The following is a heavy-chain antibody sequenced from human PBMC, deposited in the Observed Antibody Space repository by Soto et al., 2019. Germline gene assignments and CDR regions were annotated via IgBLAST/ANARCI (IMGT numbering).Heavy chain of an antibody. CDR3: ARDRCSNTSCARGYWYFDL. J-gene: IGHJ2*01. CDR1: RGTFSSYT. CDR2: IIPVLGLP. V-gene: IGHV1-69*08. Sequence: QVQLVQSGAEVKKPGSSVKFSCKASRGTFSSYTITWVRQAPGQGLEWMGRIIPVLGLPNYAQKFQGRVTITADKSTSTAYMELSSLRSEDTAVYYCARDRCSNTSCARGYWYFDLWGRGTLVTVSS. D-gene: IGHD2-2*01.